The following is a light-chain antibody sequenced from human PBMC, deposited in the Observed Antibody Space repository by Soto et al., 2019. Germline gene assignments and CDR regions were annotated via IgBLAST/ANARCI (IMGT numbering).Light chain of an antibody. Sequence: QPVLTQSPSASASLGASVRITCTLSSGHSSFAIAWHQQQPEKGPRFLMRLNSDGSHTKGDGIPDRFSGSSSGAERYLTISSLQSEDEADYYCQTWGSVTVIFGGGTKLTVL. CDR1: SGHSSFA. V-gene: IGLV4-69*01. CDR3: QTWGSVTVI. CDR2: LNSDGSH. J-gene: IGLJ2*01.